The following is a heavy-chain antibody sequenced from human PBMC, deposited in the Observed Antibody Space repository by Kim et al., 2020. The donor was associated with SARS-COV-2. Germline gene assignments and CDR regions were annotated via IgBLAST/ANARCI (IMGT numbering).Heavy chain of an antibody. J-gene: IGHJ4*02. D-gene: IGHD6-19*01. CDR2: IT. Sequence: ITVYADSGKGRFTISRDNSKNTLYLQMRNLRPEDTAIYYCVKGRSSVIRDFDYWGQGTLVTVSS. CDR3: VKGRSSVIRDFDY. V-gene: IGHV3-64D*09.